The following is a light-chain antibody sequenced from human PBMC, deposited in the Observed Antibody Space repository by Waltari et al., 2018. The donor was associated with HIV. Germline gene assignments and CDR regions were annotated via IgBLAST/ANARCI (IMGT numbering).Light chain of an antibody. J-gene: IGKJ1*01. CDR2: GAS. CDR3: QQYSDWPPTWT. CDR1: QTISNN. V-gene: IGKV3-15*01. Sequence: EIVMTQSPVTLSVSPGEGATLSCRASQTISNNLAWYQQKPGQAPRLLIYGASTRATGVAARFSGSGSGTDFILTISSLQSEDFAVYYCQQYSDWPPTWTFGQGTKVEIK.